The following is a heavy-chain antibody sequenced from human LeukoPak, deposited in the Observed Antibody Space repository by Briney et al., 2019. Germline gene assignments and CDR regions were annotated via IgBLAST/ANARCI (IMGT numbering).Heavy chain of an antibody. D-gene: IGHD6-19*01. J-gene: IGHJ4*02. CDR1: GFTFSSYE. Sequence: GGSLRLSCEGSGFTFSSYEMNWVRQAPGKGLQWVSYISSSGNKIYYANSVKGRFTISRDNAKNSLYLQMNSLRAEDTAMYYCARSGWYDDFDYLGQGTLVTVSS. CDR2: ISSSGNKI. V-gene: IGHV3-48*03. CDR3: ARSGWYDDFDY.